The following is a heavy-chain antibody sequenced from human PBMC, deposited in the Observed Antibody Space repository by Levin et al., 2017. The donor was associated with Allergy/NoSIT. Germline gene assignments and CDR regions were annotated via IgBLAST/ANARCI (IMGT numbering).Heavy chain of an antibody. Sequence: SQTLSLTCTFSGFSLSTRAVGVGWIRQPPGKALEWLALIYWDDDNHYSPSLRDRITITKDTSKNQVVFRMTNMDPVDTATYFCAHGSGWLFDHWGPGTLVTVSS. V-gene: IGHV2-5*02. J-gene: IGHJ4*02. CDR3: AHGSGWLFDH. CDR2: IYWDDDN. CDR1: GFSLSTRAVG. D-gene: IGHD6-19*01.